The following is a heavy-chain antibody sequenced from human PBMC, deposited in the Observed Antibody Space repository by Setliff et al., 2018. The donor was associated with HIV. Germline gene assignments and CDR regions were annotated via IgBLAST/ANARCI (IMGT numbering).Heavy chain of an antibody. Sequence: TLSLTCSVSGGSISSSGYYWSWIRQHPGKGLEWLAFIYWNNNKHYSTSLKSRLTVTKDTSKNRVVFTMTNMDPVDTATYYCAYSGRQLRGPYFDFWGQGTPVTVSS. D-gene: IGHD1-1*01. CDR2: IYWNNNK. J-gene: IGHJ4*02. V-gene: IGHV2-70*12. CDR1: GGSISSSGYY. CDR3: AYSGRQLRGPYFDF.